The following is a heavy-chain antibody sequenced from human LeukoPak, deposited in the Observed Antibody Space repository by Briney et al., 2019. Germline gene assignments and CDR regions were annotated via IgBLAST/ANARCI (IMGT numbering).Heavy chain of an antibody. CDR1: GGSISSSSYY. J-gene: IGHJ4*02. V-gene: IGHV4-39*07. Sequence: SETLSLTCTVSGGSISSSSYYWGWIRQPPGKGLEWIGSIYYSGSTYYNPSLKSRVTISVDTSKNQFSLKLSSVTAADTAVYYCARATAAAGTFSDYWGQGTLVTVSS. CDR2: IYYSGST. D-gene: IGHD6-13*01. CDR3: ARATAAAGTFSDY.